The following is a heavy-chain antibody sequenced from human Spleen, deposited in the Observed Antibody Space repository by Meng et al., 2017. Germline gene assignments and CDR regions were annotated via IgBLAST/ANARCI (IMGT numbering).Heavy chain of an antibody. D-gene: IGHD1-26*01. J-gene: IGHJ4*02. CDR2: INPNSGGT. Sequence: QVQLVQSGAALTKPGASVNVSCKASGYTFTGYYMHWVRQAPGQGLEWIGRINPNSGGTNYAQKFRGRVTMTRDTSISTAYMELSRLRSDDTAIYYCASYYLGCYWGQGTLVTVSS. V-gene: IGHV1-2*06. CDR1: GYTFTGYY. CDR3: ASYYLGCY.